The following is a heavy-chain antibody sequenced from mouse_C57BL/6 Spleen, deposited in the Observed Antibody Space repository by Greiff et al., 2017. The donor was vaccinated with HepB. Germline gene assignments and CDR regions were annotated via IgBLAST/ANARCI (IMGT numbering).Heavy chain of an antibody. CDR3: ARTPDYYGSAWFAY. D-gene: IGHD1-1*01. V-gene: IGHV1-78*01. Sequence: VQLQQSDAELVKPGASVKISCKVSGYTFTDHTIHWMKQRPEQGLEWIGYIYPRDGSTKYNEKFKGTATLTADKSSSTAYMQLNSLTSEDSAVYCCARTPDYYGSAWFAYWGQGTLVTVSA. CDR1: GYTFTDHT. CDR2: IYPRDGST. J-gene: IGHJ3*01.